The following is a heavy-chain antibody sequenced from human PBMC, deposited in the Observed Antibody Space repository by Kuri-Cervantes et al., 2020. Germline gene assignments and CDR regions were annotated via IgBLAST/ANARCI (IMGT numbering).Heavy chain of an antibody. CDR3: ASYNWNYDFDP. J-gene: IGHJ5*02. CDR2: IQGDGTTT. V-gene: IGHV3-74*01. Sequence: GGSLRLSCAASGFTFRTYWMYWARQAPGKGLVWVSGIQGDGTTTRYADSVKGRFTISRDNAKKTLYLQMNSLRVEDTAVYYCASYNWNYDFDPWGQGTLVTVSS. D-gene: IGHD1-7*01. CDR1: GFTFRTYW.